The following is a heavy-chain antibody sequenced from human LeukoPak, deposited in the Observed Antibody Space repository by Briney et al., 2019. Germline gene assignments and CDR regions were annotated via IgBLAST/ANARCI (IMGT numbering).Heavy chain of an antibody. D-gene: IGHD3-9*01. CDR1: GYTFTGYY. V-gene: IGHV1-2*02. J-gene: IGHJ4*02. Sequence: ASVKVSCKASGYTFTGYYMHWVRQAPGQGLEWMGWINPNSGGTNYAQKFQGRVTMTRDTSISTAHMELSRLRSDDTAVYYCARDFVDYDILTGYPDYWGQGTLVTVSS. CDR3: ARDFVDYDILTGYPDY. CDR2: INPNSGGT.